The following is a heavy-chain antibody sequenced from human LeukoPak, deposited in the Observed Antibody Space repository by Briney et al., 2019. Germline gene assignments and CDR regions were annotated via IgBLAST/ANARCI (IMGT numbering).Heavy chain of an antibody. V-gene: IGHV4-34*01. CDR2: INHSGST. CDR1: GGSFSGCC. Sequence: SETLSLTCAVYGGSFSGCCWSWIRQPPGKGLEWIGEINHSGSTNYNPSLKSRVTISVDTSKNQFSLKLSSVTAADTAVYYCARGLLDCSSTSCYLIDYWGQGTLVTVSS. D-gene: IGHD2-2*01. J-gene: IGHJ4*02. CDR3: ARGLLDCSSTSCYLIDY.